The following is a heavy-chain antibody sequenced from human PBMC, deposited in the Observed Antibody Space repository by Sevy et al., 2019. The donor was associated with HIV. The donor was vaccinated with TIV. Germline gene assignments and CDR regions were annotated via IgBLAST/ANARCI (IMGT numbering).Heavy chain of an antibody. J-gene: IGHJ4*02. CDR3: AKALIRYCSSTSCSTLDY. CDR2: ISYDGSNK. CDR1: GFTFSSYG. D-gene: IGHD2-2*01. V-gene: IGHV3-30*18. Sequence: GGSLRLSCAASGFTFSSYGMHWVRQAPGKGLEWVAVISYDGSNKYYADSVKGRFTISRDNSKNTLYLQMNRLRAEDTAVYYCAKALIRYCSSTSCSTLDYWGQGTLVTVSS.